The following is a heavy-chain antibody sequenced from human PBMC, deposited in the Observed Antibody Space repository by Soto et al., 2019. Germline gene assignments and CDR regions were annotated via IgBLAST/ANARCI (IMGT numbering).Heavy chain of an antibody. V-gene: IGHV3-30-3*01. CDR2: ISYDGSNK. Sequence: QVQLVESGGGVVQPGRSLRLSCAASGFTFSSYAMHWVRQAPGKGLEWVAVISYDGSNKYYADSVKGRFTISRDNSKNTLYLQMSSLRAEDTAVYYCAREGVSRVAAAVHNWFDPWGQGTLVTVSS. CDR1: GFTFSSYA. CDR3: AREGVSRVAAAVHNWFDP. J-gene: IGHJ5*02. D-gene: IGHD6-13*01.